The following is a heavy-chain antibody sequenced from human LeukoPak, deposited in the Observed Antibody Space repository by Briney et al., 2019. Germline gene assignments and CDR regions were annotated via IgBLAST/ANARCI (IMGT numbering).Heavy chain of an antibody. D-gene: IGHD5-12*01. J-gene: IGHJ4*02. CDR2: IVVGSGNT. CDR1: GFTFTSSA. V-gene: IGHV1-58*02. CDR3: AAGVDIVATTTFDY. Sequence: PVKVSCKASGFTFTSSAMQWVRQARGQRLEWIGWIVVGSGNTNYAQKFQERVTITRDMSTSTAYMELSSLRSEDTAVYYCAAGVDIVATTTFDYWGQGTLVTVSS.